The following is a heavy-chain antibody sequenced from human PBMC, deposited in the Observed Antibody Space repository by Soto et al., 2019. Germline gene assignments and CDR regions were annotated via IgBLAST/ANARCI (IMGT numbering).Heavy chain of an antibody. J-gene: IGHJ6*02. CDR3: ARDRGVRGVQYYYYGMDV. CDR2: IYYSGST. CDR1: GGSISSGGYY. Sequence: QVQLQESGPGLVKPSQTLSLTCTVSGGSISSGGYYWSWIRQHPGKGLEWIGYIYYSGSTYYNPTLKSRVTISVDTSKNQFYLKRSSVTAADTAVYYCARDRGVRGVQYYYYGMDVWGQGTTVTVSS. D-gene: IGHD3-10*01. V-gene: IGHV4-31*03.